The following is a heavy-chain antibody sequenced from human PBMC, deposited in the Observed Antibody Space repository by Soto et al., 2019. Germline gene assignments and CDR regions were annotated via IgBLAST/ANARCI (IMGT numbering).Heavy chain of an antibody. CDR3: ATPGGGGYYYYGMDV. D-gene: IGHD3-16*01. J-gene: IGHJ6*02. Sequence: GESLKISCKGSGYSFTSYWIVWVRQMPGKGLEWMXIIXXGXSXTXYXXSXXXQVTISADKSISTAYLQWSSLKASDTAMYYCATPGGGGYYYYGMDVWGQGTTVTV. V-gene: IGHV5-51*01. CDR1: GYSFTSYW. CDR2: IXXGXSXT.